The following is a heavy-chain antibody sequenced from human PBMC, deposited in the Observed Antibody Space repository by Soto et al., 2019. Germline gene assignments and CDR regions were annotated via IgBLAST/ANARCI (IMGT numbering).Heavy chain of an antibody. CDR2: INGGGSDT. V-gene: IGHV3-74*01. D-gene: IGHD3-16*01. CDR3: VKRASGGGQFDS. CDR1: GFTFSDYW. J-gene: IGHJ4*02. Sequence: GGSLRLSCTASGFTFSDYWMHWVRQTPEKELFWVSRINGGGSDTGYADSVKGRFTISRDNAKNTLYLQMNSLRVDDTAVYYCVKRASGGGQFDSWGPGTLVTVSS.